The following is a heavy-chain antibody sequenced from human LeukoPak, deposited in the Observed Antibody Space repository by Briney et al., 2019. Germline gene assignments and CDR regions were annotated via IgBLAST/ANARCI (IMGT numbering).Heavy chain of an antibody. CDR1: GGSISSGGYS. Sequence: PSQTLSLTCAVSGGSISSGGYSWSWIRQPPGKGLEWIGYIYHSGSTYYNPSLKSRVTIYEDTSKNQFSLKLNSVTAADTAVYYCARSQYHLDPWGQGTLVTVSS. CDR3: ARSQYHLDP. V-gene: IGHV4-30-2*01. J-gene: IGHJ5*02. D-gene: IGHD4-11*01. CDR2: IYHSGST.